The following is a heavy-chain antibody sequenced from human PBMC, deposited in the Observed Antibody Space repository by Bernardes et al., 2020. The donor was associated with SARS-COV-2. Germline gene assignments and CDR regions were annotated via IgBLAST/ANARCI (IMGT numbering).Heavy chain of an antibody. V-gene: IGHV1-24*01. J-gene: IGHJ5*02. Sequence: ASVKVSCKVSGYTLTELSMHWVRQAPGKGLEWMGGFDPEDGETIYAQKFQGRVTMTEDTSTDTAYMELSSLRSEDTAVYYCATAGVRGVISWFDPWGQGTLVSVSS. CDR1: GYTLTELS. D-gene: IGHD3-10*01. CDR2: FDPEDGET. CDR3: ATAGVRGVISWFDP.